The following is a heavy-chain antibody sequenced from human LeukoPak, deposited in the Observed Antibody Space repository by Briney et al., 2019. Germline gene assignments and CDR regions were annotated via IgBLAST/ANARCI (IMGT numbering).Heavy chain of an antibody. CDR1: GGSISSYY. CDR2: IYYSGST. V-gene: IGHV4-59*01. J-gene: IGHJ5*02. D-gene: IGHD3-16*01. CDR3: AEMGDRRGWFDP. Sequence: SETLSLTCTVSGGSISSYYWSWIGQPPGKGLEWIGYIYYSGSTNYNPSLKSRVTISVDTSKNQFSLKLSSVTAADTAVYYCAEMGDRRGWFDPWGQGTLVTVSS.